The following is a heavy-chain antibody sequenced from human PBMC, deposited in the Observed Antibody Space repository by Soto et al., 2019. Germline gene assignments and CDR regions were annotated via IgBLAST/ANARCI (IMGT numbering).Heavy chain of an antibody. V-gene: IGHV1-69*12. CDR1: GGTFSTPA. CDR3: ARDKDRQQLGGNYYYILDV. J-gene: IGHJ6*02. D-gene: IGHD3-3*02. Sequence: QVQLVQSGAEVKKPGSSVKVSCKASGGTFSTPAISWVRQAPGQGLEWVGGIMPVFATPDYAQNFQGRVTITADESTTTAYLELTSLRTDDTAVYYCARDKDRQQLGGNYYYILDVWGQGTAITVSS. CDR2: IMPVFATP.